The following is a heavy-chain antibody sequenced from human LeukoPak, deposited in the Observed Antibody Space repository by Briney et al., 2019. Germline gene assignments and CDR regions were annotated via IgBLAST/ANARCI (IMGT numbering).Heavy chain of an antibody. CDR3: ARDGEGYCSSTSCYGYYYYGMDV. CDR2: IIPIFGTA. Sequence: ASVKVSCKASGGTFSSYAISWVRQAPGQGLEWMGGIIPIFGTANYAQKFQGRVTITADESTSTAYMELSSLRSEETAVYYCARDGEGYCSSTSCYGYYYYGMDVWGQGTTVTVSS. J-gene: IGHJ6*02. D-gene: IGHD2-2*01. V-gene: IGHV1-69*13. CDR1: GGTFSSYA.